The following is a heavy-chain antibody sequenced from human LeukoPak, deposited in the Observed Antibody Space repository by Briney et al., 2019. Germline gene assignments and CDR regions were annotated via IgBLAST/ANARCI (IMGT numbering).Heavy chain of an antibody. D-gene: IGHD5-12*01. Sequence: MTSETLSLTCTVSGYSISSGYYWGWIRQPPGKGLEWIGYIYYSGNTIYNPSLKSRVTISVDTSKNQFSLDLSSVTAADTALYYCARSAWTYDYWGQGILVTVSS. V-gene: IGHV4-38-2*02. CDR3: ARSAWTYDY. CDR2: IYYSGNT. J-gene: IGHJ4*02. CDR1: GYSISSGYY.